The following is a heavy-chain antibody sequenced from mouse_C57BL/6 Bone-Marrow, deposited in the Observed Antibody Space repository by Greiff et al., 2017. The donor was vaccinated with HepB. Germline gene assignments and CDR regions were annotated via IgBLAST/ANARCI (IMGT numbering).Heavy chain of an antibody. CDR3: TRVMAWFAY. CDR2: ISSGGDYI. V-gene: IGHV5-9-1*02. Sequence: DVMLVESGEGLVKPGGSLKLSCAASGFTFSSYAMSWVRQTPEKRLEWVAYISSGGDYIYYADTVKGRFTISRDNARNTLYLQMSSLKSEDTAMYYCTRVMAWFAYWGQGTLVTVSA. D-gene: IGHD1-1*02. CDR1: GFTFSSYA. J-gene: IGHJ3*01.